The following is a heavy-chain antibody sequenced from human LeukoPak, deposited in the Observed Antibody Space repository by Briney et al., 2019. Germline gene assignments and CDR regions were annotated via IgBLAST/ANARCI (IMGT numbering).Heavy chain of an antibody. CDR1: GFLFSSYG. D-gene: IGHD6-13*01. Sequence: PGGSLRLSCAASGFLFSSYGMHWVRQAPGKGLEWVSYISSSSSTIYYADSVKGRFTISRDNAKNSLYLQMNSLRAEDTAVYYCARDRIEQQRTLGRSSNYYYYYYMDVWGKGTTVTVSS. CDR2: ISSSSSTI. V-gene: IGHV3-48*01. J-gene: IGHJ6*03. CDR3: ARDRIEQQRTLGRSSNYYYYYYMDV.